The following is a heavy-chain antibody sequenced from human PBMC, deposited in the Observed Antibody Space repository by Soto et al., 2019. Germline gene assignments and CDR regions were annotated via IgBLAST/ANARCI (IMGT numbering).Heavy chain of an antibody. CDR2: IYYTGNN. CDR1: GDSISSPHYY. Sequence: QVQLQESGPGLVKPSQTLSLSCTVSGDSISSPHYYWTWVRQPPGKGLEWVGYIYYTGNNFYNPALQSRIAMSVDPSTNQFSLNLASVTAADTAVYYCAREPKQNYDTSTCNGGVAYWGSGTLVTVSS. CDR3: AREPKQNYDTSTCNGGVAY. J-gene: IGHJ4*02. V-gene: IGHV4-30-4*01. D-gene: IGHD3-22*01.